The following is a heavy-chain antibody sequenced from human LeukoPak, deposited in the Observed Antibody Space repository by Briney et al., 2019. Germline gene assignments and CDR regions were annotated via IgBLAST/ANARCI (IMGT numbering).Heavy chain of an antibody. CDR1: GFTFSSYS. CDR3: ATFVEMATIVDY. Sequence: GGSLRLSCAASGFTFSSYSMNWVRQAPGKGLEWVSSISSSSSYIYYADSVKGRFTISRDNAKNSLYLQMNSLRAEDTAVYYCATFVEMATIVDYWGQGTLVTVSS. V-gene: IGHV3-21*01. J-gene: IGHJ4*02. CDR2: ISSSSSYI. D-gene: IGHD5-24*01.